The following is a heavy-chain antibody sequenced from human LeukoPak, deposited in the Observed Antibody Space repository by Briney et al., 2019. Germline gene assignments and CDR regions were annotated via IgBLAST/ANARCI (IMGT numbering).Heavy chain of an antibody. J-gene: IGHJ4*02. CDR2: INPSGGST. D-gene: IGHD6-13*01. CDR1: GYTFTSYY. V-gene: IGHV1-46*01. Sequence: ASVKVSCKASGYTFTSYYMHWVRQAPGQGLEWMGIINPSGGSTSYAQKFQGRVTITADKSTSTAYMELSSLRSEDTAVYYCARAELDSSSWPYWGQGTLVTVSS. CDR3: ARAELDSSSWPY.